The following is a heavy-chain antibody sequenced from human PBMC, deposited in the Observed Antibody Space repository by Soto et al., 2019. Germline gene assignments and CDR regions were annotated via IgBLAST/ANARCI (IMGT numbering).Heavy chain of an antibody. CDR1: GFTFINYA. J-gene: IGHJ2*01. V-gene: IGHV3-23*01. Sequence: EVQLLESGGGLVQPGGSLRLSCVGSGFTFINYAMNWVRQTPGKGLEWVSTISGGGDRAFDADTVKGRFTISRDNSKNTVNLQMNSRRADDTAVYYCARKVLVFTSRPDWLYFDLWGRGTMVTVSS. CDR3: ARKVLVFTSRPDWLYFDL. CDR2: ISGGGDRA. D-gene: IGHD3-3*01.